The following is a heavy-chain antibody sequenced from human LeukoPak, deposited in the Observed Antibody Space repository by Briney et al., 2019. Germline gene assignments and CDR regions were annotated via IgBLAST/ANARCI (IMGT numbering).Heavy chain of an antibody. CDR1: GYSFTSYW. J-gene: IGHJ6*03. CDR2: IYPGDSDT. Sequence: GESLKISCKGSGYSFTSYWIGWVRQMPGKGLEWMGIIYPGDSDTRYSPSFQGQVTISADKSISTAYLQWSSLKASDTAMYYCARQTARPGPPTYYYYMDVWGKGTTVTVSS. V-gene: IGHV5-51*01. D-gene: IGHD6-6*01. CDR3: ARQTARPGPPTYYYYMDV.